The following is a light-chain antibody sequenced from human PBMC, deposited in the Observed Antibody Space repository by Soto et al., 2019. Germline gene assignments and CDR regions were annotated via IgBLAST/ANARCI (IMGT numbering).Light chain of an antibody. CDR1: QSVSSNY. V-gene: IGKV3-20*01. CDR3: QQYGISPT. Sequence: EIVLTQSPGTLSLSPEERATLSCRSIQSVSSNYLAWYQQKPGQAPRLLIYDVSSRATGIPDRFSGSGSGTDFTLTISRLEPVDFAVYYCQQYGISPTFGQGTKVEIK. J-gene: IGKJ1*01. CDR2: DVS.